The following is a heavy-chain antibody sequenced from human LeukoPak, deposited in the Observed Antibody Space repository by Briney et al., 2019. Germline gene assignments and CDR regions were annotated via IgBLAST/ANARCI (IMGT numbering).Heavy chain of an antibody. V-gene: IGHV1-69*06. CDR1: GGTFSSYA. CDR3: AVGGIAVAAPPN. D-gene: IGHD6-19*01. CDR2: IIPIFGTA. J-gene: IGHJ4*02. Sequence: SVKVSCKASGGTFSSYAISWVRQAPGQGLEWMGGIIPIFGTANYAQKFQGRVTTTADKSTSTAYMELSSLRSEDTAVYYCAVGGIAVAAPPNWGQGTLVTVSS.